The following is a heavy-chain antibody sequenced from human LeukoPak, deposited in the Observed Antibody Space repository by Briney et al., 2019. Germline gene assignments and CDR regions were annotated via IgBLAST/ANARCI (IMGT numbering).Heavy chain of an antibody. CDR1: GGSISNYY. Sequence: SETLSVTCTVSGGSISNYYWSWIRQPPGKGLEGIGYIYYTGSTNYNPSLTSRVNISVDTSKNQFSLNLTSVTAADTAVYYCARWGSIAVARFDYWGQGTLVTVSS. D-gene: IGHD6-6*01. J-gene: IGHJ4*02. V-gene: IGHV4-59*01. CDR2: IYYTGST. CDR3: ARWGSIAVARFDY.